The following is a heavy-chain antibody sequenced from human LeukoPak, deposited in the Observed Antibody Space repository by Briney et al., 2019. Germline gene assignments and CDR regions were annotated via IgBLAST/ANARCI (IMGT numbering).Heavy chain of an antibody. D-gene: IGHD3-10*01. J-gene: IGHJ4*02. CDR1: GGSISSGGYY. V-gene: IGHV4-31*03. Sequence: SETLSLTCTVSGGSISSGGYYWSWIRQHPGKGLEWIGYIYYSGSTYYNPSLKSRVTISVDTSKNQFSLKLSSVTAADTAVYYCASHTMVRGVAGYYWGQGTLVTVSS. CDR3: ASHTMVRGVAGYY. CDR2: IYYSGST.